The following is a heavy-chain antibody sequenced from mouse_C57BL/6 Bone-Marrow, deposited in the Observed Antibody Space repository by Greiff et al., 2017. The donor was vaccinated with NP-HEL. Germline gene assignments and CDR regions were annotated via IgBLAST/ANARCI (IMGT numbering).Heavy chain of an antibody. CDR3: ARSGYYGIRDFDY. D-gene: IGHD1-1*01. CDR1: GFNIKNTY. CDR2: IDPANGNT. Sequence: EVQLQQSVAELVRPGASVKLSCTASGFNIKNTYMHWVKQRPEQGLEWIGRIDPANGNTKYAPKFQGKATITADTSSNTAYLQLSRLTSEDTAIYCCARSGYYGIRDFDYWGQGTTLTVSS. V-gene: IGHV14-3*01. J-gene: IGHJ2*01.